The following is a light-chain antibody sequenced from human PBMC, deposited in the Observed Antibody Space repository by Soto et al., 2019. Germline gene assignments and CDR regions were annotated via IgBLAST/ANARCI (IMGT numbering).Light chain of an antibody. Sequence: EIVLTQSPATLSLSPGERATLSCRASQCVSKYLAWYQQKPGQAPRLLIYDASLRPTGIPARFSGSGSGTDFTLTISSLEPEDFAVYYCQQHSNWPPITFGQGTRLEIK. CDR2: DAS. CDR1: QCVSKY. CDR3: QQHSNWPPIT. V-gene: IGKV3-11*01. J-gene: IGKJ5*01.